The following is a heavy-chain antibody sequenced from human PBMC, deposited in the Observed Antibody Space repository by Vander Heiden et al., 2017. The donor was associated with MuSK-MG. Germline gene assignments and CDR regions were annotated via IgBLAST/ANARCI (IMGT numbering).Heavy chain of an antibody. D-gene: IGHD2-21*01. CDR2: ISRSSSFI. CDR3: ASSPRDCMNTDCYPFHH. CDR1: GFPLSSYR. Sequence: EVHLVESGGGLVPSGGSLRLSCAGSGFPLSSYRMTWVRQAPGKGLGWVSYISRSSSFIYYADSVKGRYTISRDNAKNSLYLQMNSLRAEDTAVYYCASSPRDCMNTDCYPFHHWGQGTLVTVSS. V-gene: IGHV3-48*01. J-gene: IGHJ1*01.